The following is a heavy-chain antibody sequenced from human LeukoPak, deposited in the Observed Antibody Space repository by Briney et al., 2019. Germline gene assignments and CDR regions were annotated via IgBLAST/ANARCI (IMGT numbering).Heavy chain of an antibody. Sequence: PGGSLRLSCAASGFTFSSYWMHWVRQAPGKGLVWVSRINSDGSSTSYADSVKGRFTISRDNAKNTLYLQMNSLRAEDTAVYYCASMKGDYAFMRWGQGTLVTVSS. CDR2: INSDGSST. CDR3: ASMKGDYAFMR. J-gene: IGHJ4*02. V-gene: IGHV3-74*01. CDR1: GFTFSSYW. D-gene: IGHD4-17*01.